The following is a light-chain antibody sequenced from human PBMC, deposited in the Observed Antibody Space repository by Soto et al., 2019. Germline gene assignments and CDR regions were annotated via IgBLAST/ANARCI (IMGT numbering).Light chain of an antibody. CDR1: SXDVGDYNY. J-gene: IGLJ1*01. CDR3: SSYSSTYTLL. Sequence: QSVLTQPASVSGSPGQSITISCTGTSXDVGDYNYVSWYQQHPGKAPQLMIYQVSNRPSGVSSRFSGSKSGDTASLTISGLQAEDEGDYFCSSYSSTYTLLFGSGTKVTVL. CDR2: QVS. V-gene: IGLV2-14*01.